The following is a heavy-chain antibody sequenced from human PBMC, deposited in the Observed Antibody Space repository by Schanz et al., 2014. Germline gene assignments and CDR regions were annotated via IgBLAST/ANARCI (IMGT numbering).Heavy chain of an antibody. Sequence: EVQLVESGGGLVQPGGSLRLSCAASGFDFNSYSMNWVRQVPGKGLEWLSYIATSSSTRHYADSVKGRVTISRDNAKNSVSLQMRRLRVEDTAVYYCASGVHVSSLQKGLQFWGRGTLVIVSS. CDR2: IATSSSTR. J-gene: IGHJ1*01. V-gene: IGHV3-48*01. CDR1: GFDFNSYS. D-gene: IGHD3-10*01. CDR3: ASGVHVSSLQKGLQF.